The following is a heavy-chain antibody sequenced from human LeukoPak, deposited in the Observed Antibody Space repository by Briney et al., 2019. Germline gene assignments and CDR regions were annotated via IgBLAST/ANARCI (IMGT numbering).Heavy chain of an antibody. CDR3: AKMVNYGSGSYPDY. CDR1: GFTFSSYA. J-gene: IGHJ4*02. Sequence: PGGSLRLSCAASGFTFSSYAMSWVRQAPGKGLEWVSAISGSGGSTYYADSVKGRFTISRDNSKNTLYLQMNSLRAEDTAVHYCAKMVNYGSGSYPDYWGQGTLVTVSS. D-gene: IGHD3-10*01. V-gene: IGHV3-23*01. CDR2: ISGSGGST.